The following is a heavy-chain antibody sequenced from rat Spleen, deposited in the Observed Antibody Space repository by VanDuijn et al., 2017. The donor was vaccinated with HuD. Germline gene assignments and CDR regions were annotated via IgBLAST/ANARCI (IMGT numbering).Heavy chain of an antibody. CDR2: ITSSGTGA. CDR1: GFTFYNYW. J-gene: IGHJ4*01. CDR3: TREDLVVDA. D-gene: IGHD1-6*01. Sequence: EVQLVESGGGLVQPGRSLKLSCVASGFTFYNYWMTWIRQAPGKGLEWVASITSSGTGAYYVDSVKGRFTISRDNAKSTLYLQMISLRSEDTATYYCTREDLVVDAWGQGVSVTVSS. V-gene: IGHV5-31*01.